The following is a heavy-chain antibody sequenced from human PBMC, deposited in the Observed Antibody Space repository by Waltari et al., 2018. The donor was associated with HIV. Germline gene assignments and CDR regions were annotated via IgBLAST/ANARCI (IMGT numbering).Heavy chain of an antibody. CDR3: ASLDTAVNYDAFDI. J-gene: IGHJ3*02. Sequence: QMQMQESGPGLVKSSETLSLTCTVSGYSLSSGYYLAWIRQPPGKGLEWLGTLNHSGSTYHNPYLQSLLIISVDTSNNQFSLKLTFVTAADTAVYFCASLDTAVNYDAFDIWGQGTMVTVSS. CDR2: LNHSGST. V-gene: IGHV4-38-2*02. CDR1: GYSLSSGYY. D-gene: IGHD5-18*01.